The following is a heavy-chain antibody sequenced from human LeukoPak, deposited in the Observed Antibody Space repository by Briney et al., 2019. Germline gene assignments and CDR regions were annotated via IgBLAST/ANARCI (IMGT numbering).Heavy chain of an antibody. Sequence: GGSLRLSCTASGFTFSNYGMAWVRQAPGKGLEWVSSISDSGGDTYYADSVKGRFTVSRDNSKNTLYLQMNSLRAEDTAVFYCAKRVSYSNSAAYFDYWGQGTQVTVSS. D-gene: IGHD6-6*01. CDR2: ISDSGGDT. CDR1: GFTFSNYG. V-gene: IGHV3-23*01. CDR3: AKRVSYSNSAAYFDY. J-gene: IGHJ4*02.